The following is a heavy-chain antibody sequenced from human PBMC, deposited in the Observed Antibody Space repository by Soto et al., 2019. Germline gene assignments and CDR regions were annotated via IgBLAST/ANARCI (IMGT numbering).Heavy chain of an antibody. Sequence: GGSLRLSCIASGFTFSTSAMSWVRQIPGKGLEWVSSIGAIGAPKYYADSVQGRFTVSRDNSKNTLYLQMDSLEVDDTALYFCAKGASSAWFDPWAQGTLVTVSS. J-gene: IGHJ5*02. CDR1: GFTFSTSA. V-gene: IGHV3-23*01. CDR3: AKGASSAWFDP. CDR2: IGAIGAPK. D-gene: IGHD3-16*01.